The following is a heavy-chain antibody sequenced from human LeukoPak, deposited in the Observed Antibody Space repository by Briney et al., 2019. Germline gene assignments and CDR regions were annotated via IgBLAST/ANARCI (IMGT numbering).Heavy chain of an antibody. CDR2: IIPIVGTA. J-gene: IGHJ6*04. Sequence: SVKVSCKASGGTFSSYAISWVRQARGQGLEWMGGIIPIVGTANYAQKFQGRVTIAADKSTSTAYMELSSLRSEDTAVYYCASDIIVVVPAANPYYYYGMDVWGKGTTVTVSS. CDR3: ASDIIVVVPAANPYYYYGMDV. V-gene: IGHV1-69*06. CDR1: GGTFSSYA. D-gene: IGHD2-2*01.